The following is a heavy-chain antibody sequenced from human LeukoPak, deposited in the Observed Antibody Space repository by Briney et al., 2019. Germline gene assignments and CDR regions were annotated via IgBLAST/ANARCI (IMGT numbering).Heavy chain of an antibody. CDR3: AKLKACTNGVCYTGWFDP. V-gene: IGHV3-66*01. D-gene: IGHD2-8*01. Sequence: QPGGSLRLSCAASGFTVSSNYMSWVRQAPGKGLEWVSVIYSGGSTYYADSVKGRFTISRDNSKNTLYLQMNSLRAEDTAVYYCAKLKACTNGVCYTGWFDPWGQGTLVTVSS. CDR2: IYSGGST. CDR1: GFTVSSNY. J-gene: IGHJ5*02.